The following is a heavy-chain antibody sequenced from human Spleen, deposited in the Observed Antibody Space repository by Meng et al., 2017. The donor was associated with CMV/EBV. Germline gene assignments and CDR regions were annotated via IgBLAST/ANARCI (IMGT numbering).Heavy chain of an antibody. CDR3: ARGGYYDSSGQNWFDP. J-gene: IGHJ5*02. D-gene: IGHD3-22*01. CDR2: ISYDGSNK. V-gene: IGHV3-30-3*01. Sequence: SGFTFRTYAMHWVRQTPGKGLEWVAVISYDGSNKYYADSVKGRFTISRDNSKNTLHLQMNTLRAEDTALYYCARGGYYDSSGQNWFDPWGQGTLVTVSS. CDR1: GFTFRTYA.